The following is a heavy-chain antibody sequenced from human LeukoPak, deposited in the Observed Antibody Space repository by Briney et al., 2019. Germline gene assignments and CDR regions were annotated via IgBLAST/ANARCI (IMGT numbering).Heavy chain of an antibody. J-gene: IGHJ4*02. D-gene: IGHD2-21*02. V-gene: IGHV3-30*04. CDR1: GFTFSGYG. Sequence: GRSLRLSCAASGFTFSGYGMRWVRLAPGVGLQWIAFISDDGSNKDYAVSVKGRFTITRDNSKNTLFLEMSSLRTEDTAVYYCARGEVVTASPLDFWGQGTLVTVSS. CDR2: ISDDGSNK. CDR3: ARGEVVTASPLDF.